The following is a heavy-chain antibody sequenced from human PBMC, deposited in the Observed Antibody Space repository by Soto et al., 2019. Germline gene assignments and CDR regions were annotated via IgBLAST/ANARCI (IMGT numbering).Heavy chain of an antibody. D-gene: IGHD3-3*01. J-gene: IGHJ6*02. CDR2: ISSSSSYI. CDR1: GFTFSSYS. Sequence: GGSLRLSCAASGFTFSSYSMNWVRQAPGKGLEWVSSISSSSSYIYYADSVKGRFTISRDNAKNSLYLQMNSLRAEDTAVYYCARGRTICGVVIPLGMDVWGQGTTVTVSS. V-gene: IGHV3-21*01. CDR3: ARGRTICGVVIPLGMDV.